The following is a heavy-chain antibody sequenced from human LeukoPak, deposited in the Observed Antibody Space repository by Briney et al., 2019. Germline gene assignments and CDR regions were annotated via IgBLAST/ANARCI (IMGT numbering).Heavy chain of an antibody. CDR1: GVSISSGRYD. Sequence: PSETLSLTCTVSGVSISSGRYDWSWIRQPAGKGLEWIGRIYTSGSTNYNPSLKSRVTISVDTSKNQFSLKLSSVTAADTAVYYCARMAYRLRPSSRYYYYMDVWGKGTTVTVSS. D-gene: IGHD5-24*01. CDR2: IYTSGST. CDR3: ARMAYRLRPSSRYYYYMDV. J-gene: IGHJ6*03. V-gene: IGHV4-61*02.